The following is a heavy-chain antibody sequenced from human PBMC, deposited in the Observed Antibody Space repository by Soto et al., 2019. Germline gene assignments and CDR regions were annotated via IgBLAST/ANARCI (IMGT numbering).Heavy chain of an antibody. CDR1: GGSISSSTYY. CDR3: AVTVTAGDY. D-gene: IGHD4-17*01. CDR2: IYYGGST. Sequence: QLQLQESGPGLVKPSETLSLTCTVSGGSISSSTYYWGWVRQPPGKGLEWIGSIYYGGSTYYNPSLKSRVTISVDAFKNQFSLNLSSVTAADTAVYYCAVTVTAGDYWGQGTLVTVSS. V-gene: IGHV4-39*01. J-gene: IGHJ4*02.